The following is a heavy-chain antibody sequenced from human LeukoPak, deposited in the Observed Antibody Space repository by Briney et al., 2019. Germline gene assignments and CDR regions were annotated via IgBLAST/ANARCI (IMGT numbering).Heavy chain of an antibody. CDR3: ARVPYYYDSSGYLPDY. Sequence: PGGSLRLSCAASGFTFSDHYMDWVRQAPGKGLEWVGRTRNKATSYTTEYAASVKGRFTISRDDSKNSLYLQMNSLKTEDTAVYYCARVPYYYDSSGYLPDYWGQGTLVTVSS. J-gene: IGHJ4*02. D-gene: IGHD3-22*01. CDR1: GFTFSDHY. V-gene: IGHV3-72*01. CDR2: TRNKATSYTT.